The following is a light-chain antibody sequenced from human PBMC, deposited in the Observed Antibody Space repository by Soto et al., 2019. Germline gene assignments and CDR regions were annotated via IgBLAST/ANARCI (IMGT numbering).Light chain of an antibody. V-gene: IGKV3-20*01. CDR3: QRYSRSAP. CDR1: QSVSSNY. CDR2: GAS. Sequence: EIVLTQSPGTLSLSPGERATLSCRASQSVSSNYLAWYQQKPGQAPRLLIDGASSRAAGIPDRFSGSESGTVFTLISSRLEREDFAVYYCQRYSRSAPFGGGTKVEIK. J-gene: IGKJ4*01.